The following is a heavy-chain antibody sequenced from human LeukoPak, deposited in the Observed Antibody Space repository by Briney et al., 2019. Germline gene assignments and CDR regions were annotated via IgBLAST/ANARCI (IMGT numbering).Heavy chain of an antibody. CDR1: GFTFSSCA. Sequence: PGGSLRLSCAASGFTFSSCAMSWVRQAPGKGLEWVSDISSSRSYTNYADSVKGRSTISRDNAKNSLYLQMNSLRADDTAVYYCASGGGGMVIGDYWGQGTLVTVSS. CDR3: ASGGGGMVIGDY. V-gene: IGHV3-21*05. J-gene: IGHJ4*02. D-gene: IGHD3-16*01. CDR2: ISSSRSYT.